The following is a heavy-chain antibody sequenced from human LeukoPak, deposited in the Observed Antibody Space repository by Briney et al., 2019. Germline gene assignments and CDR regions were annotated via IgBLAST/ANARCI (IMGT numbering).Heavy chain of an antibody. Sequence: SETLSLTCAIYGGSFSGYSWTWIRQPPGKGLEWIGEISHFGSTKYIPSLESRVSLSLDTSKNQFSLKLSSVTAADTAVYYCARKSRIVVVPAANAYYYYYYMDVWGKGTTVTVSS. CDR1: GGSFSGYS. CDR2: ISHFGST. CDR3: ARKSRIVVVPAANAYYYYYYMDV. D-gene: IGHD2-2*01. V-gene: IGHV4-34*01. J-gene: IGHJ6*03.